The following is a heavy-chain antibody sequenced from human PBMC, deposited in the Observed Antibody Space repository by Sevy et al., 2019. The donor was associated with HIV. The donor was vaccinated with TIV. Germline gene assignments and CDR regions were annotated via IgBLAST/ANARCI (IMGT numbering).Heavy chain of an antibody. J-gene: IGHJ6*02. CDR1: GFTFSSYA. CDR2: ISGSGGST. CDR3: AKSYCTGGVCGYYYYGMDV. Sequence: GGSLRLSCAASGFTFSSYAMSWVRQAPGKGLEWVSAISGSGGSTYYADSVKGRFTISRVNSKNTLYLQMNSLRAEDTAVYYCAKSYCTGGVCGYYYYGMDVWGQGTTVTVSS. V-gene: IGHV3-23*01. D-gene: IGHD2-8*02.